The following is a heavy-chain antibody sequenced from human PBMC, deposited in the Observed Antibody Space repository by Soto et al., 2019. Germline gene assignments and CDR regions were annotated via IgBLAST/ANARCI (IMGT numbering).Heavy chain of an antibody. D-gene: IGHD1-26*01. V-gene: IGHV1-46*03. CDR3: ARTRRAAQWEMAVSTDNWFDP. Sequence: ASVKVSCKASGYTFTSYYMHWVRQAPGQGLEWMGIINPSGGSTSYAQKFQGRVTMTRDTSTSTVYMELSSLRSEDTAVYYCARTRRAAQWEMAVSTDNWFDPWGQGTLVTVSS. CDR2: INPSGGST. CDR1: GYTFTSYY. J-gene: IGHJ5*02.